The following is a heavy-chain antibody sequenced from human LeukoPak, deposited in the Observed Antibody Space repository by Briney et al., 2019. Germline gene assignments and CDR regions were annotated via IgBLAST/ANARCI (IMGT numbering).Heavy chain of an antibody. V-gene: IGHV1-8*03. CDR1: GYTFTSYD. CDR3: ARVGYCSSTSCLQFDP. J-gene: IGHJ5*02. D-gene: IGHD2-2*03. CDR2: MNPNSGNT. Sequence: ASVKVSCKASGYTFTSYDINWVRQATGQGLEWMGWMNPNSGNTGYAQKFQGRVTITRNTSISTAYMELSSLRSEDTAVYYCARVGYCSSTSCLQFDPWGQGTLVTVSS.